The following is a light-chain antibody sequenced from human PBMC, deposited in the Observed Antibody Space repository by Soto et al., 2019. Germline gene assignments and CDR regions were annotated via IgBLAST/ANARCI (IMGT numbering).Light chain of an antibody. CDR1: QTVPNNY. J-gene: IGKJ4*01. CDR3: QQYGASPLT. Sequence: EIVLTQSPGTLSLYAGDGVSLSCRASQTVPNNYLAWYQQKPDQAPRLLIFGASNRATGIPDRFGGSGSGTDFTLSISRLEPEDFAVYYCQQYGASPLTVGGGARLEVK. V-gene: IGKV3-20*01. CDR2: GAS.